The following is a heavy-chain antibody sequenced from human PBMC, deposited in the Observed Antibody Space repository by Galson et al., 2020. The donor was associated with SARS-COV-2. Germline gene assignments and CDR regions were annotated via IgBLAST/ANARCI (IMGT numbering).Heavy chain of an antibody. Sequence: GGSLRLSCAASGFTFSGSAMHWVRQAPGKGLEWVAIISYDGTTKYNSDSVKGRFTISRDNSKNTLYLQMNSLRPDDTAVYYCARETDGHTSSWYDYWGHGTLVTVSS. CDR1: GFTFSGSA. CDR3: ARETDGHTSSWYDY. J-gene: IGHJ5*01. V-gene: IGHV3-30*04. D-gene: IGHD6-13*01. CDR2: ISYDGTTK.